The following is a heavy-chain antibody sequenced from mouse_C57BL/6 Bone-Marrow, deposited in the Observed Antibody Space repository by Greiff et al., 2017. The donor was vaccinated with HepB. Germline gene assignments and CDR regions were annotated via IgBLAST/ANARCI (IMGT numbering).Heavy chain of an antibody. Sequence: QVQLKQPGAELVKPGASVKVSCKASGYTFTSYWMHWVKQRPGQGLEWIGRIHPSDSDTNYNQKFKGKATLTVDKSSSTAYMQLSSLTSEDSAVYYCAIMVTKWYFDVWGTGTTVTVSS. CDR1: GYTFTSYW. J-gene: IGHJ1*03. CDR3: AIMVTKWYFDV. V-gene: IGHV1-74*01. D-gene: IGHD2-1*01. CDR2: IHPSDSDT.